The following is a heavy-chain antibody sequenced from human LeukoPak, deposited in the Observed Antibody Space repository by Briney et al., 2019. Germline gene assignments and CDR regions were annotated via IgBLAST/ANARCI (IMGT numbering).Heavy chain of an antibody. Sequence: PGGSLRLSCAASGFTFSSYSMNWVRQAPGKGLEWVSSISSSSSYIYYADSVKGRFTISRDNAKNSLYLQMNSLRAEDTAVYYCARVRDKSGYYSRNKNAFDIWGQGTMVTVSS. D-gene: IGHD3-3*01. V-gene: IGHV3-21*01. J-gene: IGHJ3*02. CDR1: GFTFSSYS. CDR2: ISSSSSYI. CDR3: ARVRDKSGYYSRNKNAFDI.